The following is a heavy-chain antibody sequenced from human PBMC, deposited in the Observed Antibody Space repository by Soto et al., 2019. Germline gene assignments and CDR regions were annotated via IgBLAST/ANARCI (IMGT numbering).Heavy chain of an antibody. CDR2: IYWDDDK. Sequence: SGPTLVNPTQTLTLTCTFSGFSLSTSGVGVGWIRQPPGKALEWLALIYWDDDKRYSPSLKSRLTITKDTSKNQVVLTMTNMDPVDTATYYCAHSYCSGGSCYSQDFDYWGQGTLVTVSS. CDR1: GFSLSTSGVG. J-gene: IGHJ4*02. CDR3: AHSYCSGGSCYSQDFDY. D-gene: IGHD2-15*01. V-gene: IGHV2-5*02.